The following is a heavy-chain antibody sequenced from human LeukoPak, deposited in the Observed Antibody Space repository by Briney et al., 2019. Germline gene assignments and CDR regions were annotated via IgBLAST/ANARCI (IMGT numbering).Heavy chain of an antibody. CDR3: ARGRRITMIVVVKGYYYFDY. CDR1: GGSFSGYY. CDR2: VNHSGST. V-gene: IGHV4-34*01. D-gene: IGHD3-22*01. J-gene: IGHJ4*02. Sequence: SETLSLTCAVYGGSFSGYYWSWIRQPPGKGLEWIGEVNHSGSTNYNPSLKSRVTISVDTSKNQFSLKLSSVTAADTAVYYCARGRRITMIVVVKGYYYFDYWGQGTLVTVSS.